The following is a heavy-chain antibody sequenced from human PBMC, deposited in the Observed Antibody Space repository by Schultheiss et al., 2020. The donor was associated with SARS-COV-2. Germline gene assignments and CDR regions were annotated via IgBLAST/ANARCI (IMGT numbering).Heavy chain of an antibody. CDR3: ARLHYHYGMDV. J-gene: IGHJ6*02. Sequence: SETLSLTCTVSGGSIRSSTYYWGWIRQPPGKGLEWIGEINHSGSTNYNPSLKSRVTISVDTSKNQFSLMLSSLTAADTAVYYCARLHYHYGMDVWGQGTTVTVSS. CDR2: INHSGST. V-gene: IGHV4-39*01. CDR1: GGSIRSSTYY.